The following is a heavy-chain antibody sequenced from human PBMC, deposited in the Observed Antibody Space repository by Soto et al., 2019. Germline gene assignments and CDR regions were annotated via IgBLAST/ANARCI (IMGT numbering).Heavy chain of an antibody. D-gene: IGHD2-15*01. V-gene: IGHV3-23*01. J-gene: IGHJ4*02. CDR1: GFTFSNYA. CDR2: ISGSGGTT. Sequence: GGSLRLSCAASGFTFSNYAMIWVRQAPGKGLEWVSVISGSGGTTHYADSVKGRFTISRDNSKNTLYLQMNYLRAEDTAVYYCAKSDLRYCSGGSCGYYYFEYWGQGTLVTVSS. CDR3: AKSDLRYCSGGSCGYYYFEY.